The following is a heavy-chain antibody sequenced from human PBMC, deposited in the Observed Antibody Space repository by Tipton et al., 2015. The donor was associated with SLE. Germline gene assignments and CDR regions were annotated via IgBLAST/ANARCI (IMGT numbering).Heavy chain of an antibody. CDR1: GGSISSGGYY. CDR3: ARVAPYYYDSSGYYYDY. Sequence: TLSLTCTVSGGSISSGGYYWSWIRQPPGKGLEWIGYIYYSGSTNYNPSLKSRVTISVDTSKNQFSLKLSSVTAADTAVYYCARVAPYYYDSSGYYYDYWGQGTLVTVSS. D-gene: IGHD3-22*01. CDR2: IYYSGST. J-gene: IGHJ4*02. V-gene: IGHV4-61*08.